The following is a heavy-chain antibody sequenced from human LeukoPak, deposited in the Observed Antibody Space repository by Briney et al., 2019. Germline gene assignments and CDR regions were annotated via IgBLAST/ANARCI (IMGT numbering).Heavy chain of an antibody. V-gene: IGHV3-9*01. Sequence: GGSLRLSCAASGFTFDDYAMHWVRQAPGKGLEWVSGISWNSGSIGYADSVKGRFTISRDNAKNSLYLQMNSLRAEDTAVYYCARGVGDYYGMDVWSQGTTVTVSS. J-gene: IGHJ6*02. D-gene: IGHD3-16*01. CDR1: GFTFDDYA. CDR2: ISWNSGSI. CDR3: ARGVGDYYGMDV.